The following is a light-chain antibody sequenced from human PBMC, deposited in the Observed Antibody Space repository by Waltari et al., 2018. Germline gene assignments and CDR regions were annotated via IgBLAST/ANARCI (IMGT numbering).Light chain of an antibody. CDR3: MQARQTPWT. V-gene: IGKV2-28*01. Sequence: DIVMTQSPLSLSVTPGEPASISCRSSQSLLHSSGNTFLDWYLQTPGQSPQLLIYLVSNRASGVPDRFSGSGSGTDFTLKISRVEAEDVGIYFCMQARQTPWTFGQGTKVEI. CDR1: QSLLHSSGNTF. CDR2: LVS. J-gene: IGKJ1*01.